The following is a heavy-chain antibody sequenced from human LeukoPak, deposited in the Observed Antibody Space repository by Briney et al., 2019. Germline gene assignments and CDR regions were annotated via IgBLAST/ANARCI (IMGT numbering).Heavy chain of an antibody. D-gene: IGHD6-13*01. J-gene: IGHJ2*01. Sequence: GASVKVSCKASGYTFTSYAMHWVRQAPGQRLEWMGWINAGNGNTKYAQKFQGRVTITRDTSASTAYMELSSLRSEDTAVYYCARDGNRNQYSSSWYAYRYFDLWGRGTLVTVSS. V-gene: IGHV1-3*01. CDR1: GYTFTSYA. CDR2: INAGNGNT. CDR3: ARDGNRNQYSSSWYAYRYFDL.